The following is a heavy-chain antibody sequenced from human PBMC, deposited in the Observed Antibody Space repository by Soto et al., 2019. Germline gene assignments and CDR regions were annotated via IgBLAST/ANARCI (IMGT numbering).Heavy chain of an antibody. CDR3: AKAMSTPSRPRNYFDY. CDR1: GFTFSNYA. CDR2: ISGGGGTT. V-gene: IGHV3-23*01. Sequence: GVSLRLSCAASGFTFSNYAMSWVRQAPGKGLEWVSVISGGGGTTYYADSVKGRFTISRDNSKNKLYLQMNSLRAEDTALYYCAKAMSTPSRPRNYFDYWGQGTLVTVSS. J-gene: IGHJ4*02. D-gene: IGHD6-6*01.